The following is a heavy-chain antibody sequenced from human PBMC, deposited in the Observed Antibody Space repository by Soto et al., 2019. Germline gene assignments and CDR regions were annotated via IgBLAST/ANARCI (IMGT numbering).Heavy chain of an antibody. CDR3: ARLFCSGNSCSGAYYNYYYMAV. CDR1: GGSISSDY. Sequence: QVQLQESGPGLVKPSETLSLTCTVSGGSISSDYWSWIRQPPGKGLEWMGGISYSGSTNYNPSLKRPVTISVDTSNNQFSLKLSSVTAADTAVYYCARLFCSGNSCSGAYYNYYYMAVWGKGTTVTVSS. D-gene: IGHD2-15*01. J-gene: IGHJ6*03. V-gene: IGHV4-59*08. CDR2: ISYSGST.